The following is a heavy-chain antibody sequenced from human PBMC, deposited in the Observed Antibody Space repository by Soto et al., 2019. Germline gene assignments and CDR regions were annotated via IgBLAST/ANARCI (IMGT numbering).Heavy chain of an antibody. CDR3: AKDYGLELRLGPDF. V-gene: IGHV3-23*01. CDR2: ISGSGGST. Sequence: VQLLESGGGLVQPGGSLRLSCAASGFTFSSYAMSWVRQAPGKGLEWVSAISGSGGSTYYADSVKGRFTISRDNSKNTMYLQMNILRAEDTAVYYCAKDYGLELRLGPDFWGQGTLVTVSS. CDR1: GFTFSSYA. J-gene: IGHJ4*02. D-gene: IGHD1-7*01.